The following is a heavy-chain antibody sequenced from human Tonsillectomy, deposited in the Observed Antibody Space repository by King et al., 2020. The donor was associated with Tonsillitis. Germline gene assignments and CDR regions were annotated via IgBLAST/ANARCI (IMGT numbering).Heavy chain of an antibody. D-gene: IGHD3-10*01. CDR3: ARDFIMANAFDI. CDR1: GYSFTGYY. CDR2: INPNSGGT. V-gene: IGHV1-2*02. J-gene: IGHJ3*02. Sequence: QLVQSGAEVKKPGASVKVSCKASGYSFTGYYMHWVRQAPGQGLEWMGWINPNSGGTKYAQKFQGRVTMTRDTSISTAYMELSRLRCDDTAVYYCARDFIMANAFDIWGQGTMITVSS.